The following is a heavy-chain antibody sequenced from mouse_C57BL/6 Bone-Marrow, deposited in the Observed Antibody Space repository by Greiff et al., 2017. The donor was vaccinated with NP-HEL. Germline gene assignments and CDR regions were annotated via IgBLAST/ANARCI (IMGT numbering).Heavy chain of an antibody. V-gene: IGHV14-3*01. CDR2: IDPANGNT. D-gene: IGHD1-1*01. Sequence: VQLQQSVAELVRPGASVKLSCTASGFNIKNTYMHWVKQRPEQGLEWIGRIDPANGNTKYAPKFQGKATITADTSPNTAYLQLSSLTSEDTAIYYCALHYYGSSYVFAYWGQGTLVTVSA. J-gene: IGHJ3*01. CDR1: GFNIKNTY. CDR3: ALHYYGSSYVFAY.